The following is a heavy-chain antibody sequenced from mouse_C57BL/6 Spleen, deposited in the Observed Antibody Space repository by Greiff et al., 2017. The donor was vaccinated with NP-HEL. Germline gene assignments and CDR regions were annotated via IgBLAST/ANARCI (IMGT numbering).Heavy chain of an antibody. CDR3: ARLDY. V-gene: IGHV5-6*01. CDR1: GFTFSSYG. Sequence: EVQLQQSGGDLVKPGGSLKLSCAASGFTFSSYGMSWVRQTPDKRLEWVATISSGGSYTYYPDSVKGRFTISSDNAKNTLYLQMSSLKSEDTAMYYCARLDYWGQGTTLTVSS. CDR2: ISSGGSYT. J-gene: IGHJ2*01.